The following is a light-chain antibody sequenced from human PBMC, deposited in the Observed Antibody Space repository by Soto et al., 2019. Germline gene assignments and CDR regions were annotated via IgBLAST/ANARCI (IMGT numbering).Light chain of an antibody. CDR1: QSLLDSSKNRHY. CDR3: QQYQTTPIT. V-gene: IGKV4-1*01. J-gene: IGKJ3*01. Sequence: DIVMTQSPDSLALSRGERATINCKSSQSLLDSSKNRHYLAWYQQKAGQPPKLLIYWASTRESGVPDRFSGSGSGTDFTLTINNLQAEDVAVYFCQQYQTTPITFGPGANVDVK. CDR2: WAS.